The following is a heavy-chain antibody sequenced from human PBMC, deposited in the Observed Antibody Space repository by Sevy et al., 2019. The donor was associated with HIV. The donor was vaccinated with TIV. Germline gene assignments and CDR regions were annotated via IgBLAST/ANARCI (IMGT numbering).Heavy chain of an antibody. CDR2: IYTSGST. D-gene: IGHD3-3*01. Sequence: SETLSLTCTVSGGSISSYYWSWIRQPAGKGLEWIGRIYTSGSTNYNPSLKSRFTMSVDTSKNQFSLKLSSVTAADTAVYYCAREISLRGDFWSGTKEGVYYYGMDVWGQGTTVTVSS. J-gene: IGHJ6*02. CDR1: GGSISSYY. CDR3: AREISLRGDFWSGTKEGVYYYGMDV. V-gene: IGHV4-4*07.